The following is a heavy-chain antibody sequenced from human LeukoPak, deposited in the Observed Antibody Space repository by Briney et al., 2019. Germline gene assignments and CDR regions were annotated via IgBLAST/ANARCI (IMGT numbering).Heavy chain of an antibody. V-gene: IGHV1-2*02. CDR2: INPNSGGT. Sequence: ASVKVSCKASGYTFTGYYMHWVRQAPGQGLEWMGWINPNSGGTNYAQKFQGRVTMTRDTFISTAYMELSRLRSDDTAVYYCASQYSSGPSPPDYWGQGTLVTVSS. CDR3: ASQYSSGPSPPDY. CDR1: GYTFTGYY. J-gene: IGHJ4*02. D-gene: IGHD6-19*01.